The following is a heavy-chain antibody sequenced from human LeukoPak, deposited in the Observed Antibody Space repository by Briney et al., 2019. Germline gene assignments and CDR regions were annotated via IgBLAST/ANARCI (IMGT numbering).Heavy chain of an antibody. CDR3: ARYRSGSYPYYYYYMDV. D-gene: IGHD3-10*01. V-gene: IGHV4-39*01. Sequence: PSETLSLTCTVSGGSISSSSYYWGWIRQPPGKGLEWIGSIYYSGSTYYNPSLKSRVTISVDTSKNQFSLKLSSVTAADTAVYYCARYRSGSYPYYYYYMDVWGKGTTVTISS. CDR2: IYYSGST. CDR1: GGSISSSSYY. J-gene: IGHJ6*03.